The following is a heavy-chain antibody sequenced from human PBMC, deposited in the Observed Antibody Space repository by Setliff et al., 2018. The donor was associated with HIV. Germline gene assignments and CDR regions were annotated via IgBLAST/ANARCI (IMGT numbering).Heavy chain of an antibody. CDR3: ARGTDSSGYYPSLDAFDI. CDR1: GGSITSHY. D-gene: IGHD3-22*01. V-gene: IGHV4-59*11. Sequence: SETLSLTCTVSGGSITSHYWTWIRQPPGKGLEWIGSIYYSGSTNYNPSLKSRVTISVDTSKNQFSLKLSSVTAADTAVYYCARGTDSSGYYPSLDAFDIWGQGTMVTVSS. CDR2: IYYSGST. J-gene: IGHJ3*02.